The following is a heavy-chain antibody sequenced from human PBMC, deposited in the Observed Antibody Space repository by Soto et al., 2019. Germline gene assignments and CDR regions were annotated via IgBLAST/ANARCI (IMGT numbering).Heavy chain of an antibody. CDR3: ANRTTSTEDFYFDY. V-gene: IGHV2-5*01. Sequence: SGPTLVNPTQTLTLTCSFSGFSLTTSGVAVGWFRQPPGKAPEWLSLIYWNDDKRYSPSLRSRLIVTGDSSKNQVVLTLADADTADSGTYYCANRTTSTEDFYFDYWGQGTLVTVSS. J-gene: IGHJ4*02. CDR1: GFSLTTSGVA. CDR2: IYWNDDK.